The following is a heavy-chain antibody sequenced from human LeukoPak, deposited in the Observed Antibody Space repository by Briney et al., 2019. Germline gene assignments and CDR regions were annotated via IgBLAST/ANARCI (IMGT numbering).Heavy chain of an antibody. Sequence: GGSLRLSCAASGFTFTDSAMTWVRQAPGEGLEWVSAISTSGGDTIYTDSVKDRFTISRDNSKNTLYLQMSSLRAEDTAIYYCAKGGNNAPLDYWGQGTLVTVSS. J-gene: IGHJ4*02. D-gene: IGHD1/OR15-1a*01. V-gene: IGHV3-23*01. CDR2: ISTSGGDT. CDR1: GFTFTDSA. CDR3: AKGGNNAPLDY.